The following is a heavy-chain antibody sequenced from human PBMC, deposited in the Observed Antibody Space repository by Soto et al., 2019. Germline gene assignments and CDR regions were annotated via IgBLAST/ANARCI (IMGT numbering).Heavy chain of an antibody. CDR3: AGGITVAGPSRDGFDI. CDR1: SGSISSSNW. V-gene: IGHV4-4*02. CDR2: IYHSGST. D-gene: IGHD6-19*01. Sequence: QEQLQESGPGLVKPSGTLSLTCAVSSGSISSSNWWSWVRQPPGKGLEWIGEIYHSGSTNYNPSLKSRVTISVDKSTNQFSLKLSSVTAADTAVYYCAGGITVAGPSRDGFDIWGQGTMVTVSS. J-gene: IGHJ3*02.